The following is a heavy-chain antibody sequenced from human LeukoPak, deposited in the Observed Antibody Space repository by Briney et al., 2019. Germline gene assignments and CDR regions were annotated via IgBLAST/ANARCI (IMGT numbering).Heavy chain of an antibody. D-gene: IGHD3-10*01. CDR2: IKREGREK. CDR1: GFTFSSYW. Sequence: GGSLRLSFAASGFTFSSYWMSWVRQAPGKGLEWVANIKREGREKYYVDSVKCRFTISRDNAKNSLYLQMNSLRAEDTAVYYFARDHGGSGSFYWFDPWGQGTLVTVSS. V-gene: IGHV3-7*01. CDR3: ARDHGGSGSFYWFDP. J-gene: IGHJ5*02.